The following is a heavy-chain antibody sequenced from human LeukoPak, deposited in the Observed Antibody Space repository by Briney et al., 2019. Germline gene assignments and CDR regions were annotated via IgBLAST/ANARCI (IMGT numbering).Heavy chain of an antibody. CDR3: AKEGYYGLGRTSFDI. D-gene: IGHD3-10*01. Sequence: GGSLRLAWAAAGFTFSSYGMHWVRQAPGKGLEWVAVLSYDGSNKYYADSVKGRFTISRDNSKNTLYLQMNSLRAEDTAVYYCAKEGYYGLGRTSFDIWGQGTMITVSS. V-gene: IGHV3-30*18. CDR1: GFTFSSYG. CDR2: LSYDGSNK. J-gene: IGHJ3*02.